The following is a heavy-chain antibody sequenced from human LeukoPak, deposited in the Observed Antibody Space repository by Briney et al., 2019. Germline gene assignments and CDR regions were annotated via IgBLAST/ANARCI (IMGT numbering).Heavy chain of an antibody. CDR2: IGGSGSYA. CDR3: ARDRGYGLDV. CDR1: GFTFSDYY. V-gene: IGHV3-11*06. J-gene: IGHJ6*02. Sequence: GGSLRLSCAASGFTFSDYYINWIRQAPGKGLEWISYIGGSGSYANYADSVKGRFTFSRDNAKNSLYLQMNSLRAEDTAVYYCARDRGYGLDVWGQGTTVTVFS.